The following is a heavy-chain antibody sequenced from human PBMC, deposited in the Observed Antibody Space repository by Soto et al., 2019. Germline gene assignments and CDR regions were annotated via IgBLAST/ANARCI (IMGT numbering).Heavy chain of an antibody. D-gene: IGHD3-10*01. Sequence: PGGSMRVSCAASGFPFSSYSMSWVRQAPGKGLEWVSAISGSGGSTYYADSVKGRFTISRDNSKNTLYLQMNSLRAEDTAVYYCAKDRPLGGFGYWGQGTLVTVSS. CDR1: GFPFSSYS. CDR2: ISGSGGST. CDR3: AKDRPLGGFGY. J-gene: IGHJ4*02. V-gene: IGHV3-23*01.